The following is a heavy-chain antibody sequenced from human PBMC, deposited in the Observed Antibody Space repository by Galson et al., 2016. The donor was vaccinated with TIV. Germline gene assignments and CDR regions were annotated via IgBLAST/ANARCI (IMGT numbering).Heavy chain of an antibody. V-gene: IGHV3-11*06. CDR3: ARDLGDTSTFCVCDCYLDALDI. CDR2: ISSTGDYT. J-gene: IGHJ3*02. D-gene: IGHD2-21*02. Sequence: SLRLSCAASGFTFGDYYMTWIRQAPGQGLEWVASISSTGDYTYYAGSVKGRFTISRDSAKNSLYVQMDSLRAEDSAVYFCARDLGDTSTFCVCDCYLDALDIWGQGAMVTVSS. CDR1: GFTFGDYY.